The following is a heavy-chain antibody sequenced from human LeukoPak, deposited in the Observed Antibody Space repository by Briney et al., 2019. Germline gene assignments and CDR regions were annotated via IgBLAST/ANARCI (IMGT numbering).Heavy chain of an antibody. CDR3: AREVDDYSNYYFDY. V-gene: IGHV4-4*07. CDR2: IYTSGST. Sequence: SETLSLTCTVSGGSTSSYYWSWIRQPAGKGLEWIGRIYTSGSTNYNPSLKSRVTMSVDTSKNQFSLKLSSVTAADTAVYYCAREVDDYSNYYFDYWGQGTLVTVSS. D-gene: IGHD4-11*01. CDR1: GGSTSSYY. J-gene: IGHJ4*02.